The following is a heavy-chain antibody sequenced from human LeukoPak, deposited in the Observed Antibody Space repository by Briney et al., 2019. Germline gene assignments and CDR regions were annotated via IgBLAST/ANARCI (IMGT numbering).Heavy chain of an antibody. CDR3: SRDHVAAFDY. Sequence: GGSLRLSCAASGFTFSSYWMHWVRQAPGKGLVWVSRINAGGSSTNYADSVKGRFTISRDNAKNTLYLQKNNLRAEDTAVYYCSRDHVAAFDYWGQGTLVTVSS. CDR2: INAGGSST. D-gene: IGHD6-13*01. J-gene: IGHJ4*02. V-gene: IGHV3-74*01. CDR1: GFTFSSYW.